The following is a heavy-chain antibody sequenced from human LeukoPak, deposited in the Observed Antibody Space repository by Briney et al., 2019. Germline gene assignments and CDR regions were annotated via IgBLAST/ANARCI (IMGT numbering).Heavy chain of an antibody. J-gene: IGHJ5*02. D-gene: IGHD4-17*01. Sequence: GRSLRLSCAASGFTFDDHAMHWVRQAPGKGLEWVSGISWNSGSIGYADSVKGRFTISRDNAKNSLYLQMNSLRAEDTALYYCAKDTTDYGDFYNWFDPWGEGTLVTVSS. CDR1: GFTFDDHA. V-gene: IGHV3-9*01. CDR3: AKDTTDYGDFYNWFDP. CDR2: ISWNSGSI.